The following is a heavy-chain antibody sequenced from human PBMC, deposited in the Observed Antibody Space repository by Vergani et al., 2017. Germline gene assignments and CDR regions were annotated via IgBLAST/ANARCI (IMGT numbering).Heavy chain of an antibody. D-gene: IGHD2-21*01. CDR1: GGAISNSDYH. V-gene: IGHV4-30-4*08. Sequence: QEQLQESWPGLVRPSQTLSLTCTLSGGAISNSDYHWSWLRQTPGKGLEWIGLIDYSGSTSYNPSVRGRLAISVDTAKNHFSLKLDSVTAAETAVYFCAREGPYFYGLDLWGQGTTVTVSS. CDR3: AREGPYFYGLDL. J-gene: IGHJ6*02. CDR2: IDYSGST.